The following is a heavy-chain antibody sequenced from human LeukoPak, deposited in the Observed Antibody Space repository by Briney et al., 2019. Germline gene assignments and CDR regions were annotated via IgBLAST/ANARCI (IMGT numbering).Heavy chain of an antibody. D-gene: IGHD6-19*01. V-gene: IGHV4-59*08. J-gene: IGHJ6*02. Sequence: PSETLSLTCTVSGGSISSYYWNWIRQPPGKGLEWIGFIYHSGSTNYNPSLKSRVTISVDTSKNQFSLKLSSVTAADTAVYYCARLIGVADKHGMDVWGQGTTVTVSS. CDR1: GGSISSYY. CDR3: ARLIGVADKHGMDV. CDR2: IYHSGST.